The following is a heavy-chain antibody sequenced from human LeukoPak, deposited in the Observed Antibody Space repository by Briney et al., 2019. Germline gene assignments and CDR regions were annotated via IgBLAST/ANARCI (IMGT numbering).Heavy chain of an antibody. CDR3: ARGGIFEGYMDV. CDR2: IIPIFGTA. V-gene: IGHV1-69*05. Sequence: ASVKVSCKASGGTFSSYAISWVRQAPGQGLEWMGGIIPIFGTANYAQKFQGRVTITTDESTSTAYMELSSLRSEDTAVYYCARGGIFEGYMDVWGKGTTVTVSS. CDR1: GGTFSSYA. D-gene: IGHD3-3*01. J-gene: IGHJ6*03.